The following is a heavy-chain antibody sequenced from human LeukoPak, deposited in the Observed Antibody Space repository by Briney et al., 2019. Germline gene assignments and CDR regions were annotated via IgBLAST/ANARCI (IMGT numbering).Heavy chain of an antibody. V-gene: IGHV1-46*01. Sequence: ASVKVSCKASGYTFSSYYLHWVRQAPGQGLEWMGVIKPSGGTTVYAQNFQGRVTMTWDTSTSTVYMELSGLSSEDTAVYYCVREERGGTFDYWGQGTQVTVSS. CDR2: IKPSGGTT. D-gene: IGHD3-16*01. CDR1: GYTFSSYY. CDR3: VREERGGTFDY. J-gene: IGHJ4*02.